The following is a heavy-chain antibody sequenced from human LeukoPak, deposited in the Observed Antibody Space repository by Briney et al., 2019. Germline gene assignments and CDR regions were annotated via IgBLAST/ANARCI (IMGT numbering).Heavy chain of an antibody. J-gene: IGHJ5*02. CDR1: GGSISSYY. D-gene: IGHD3-22*01. V-gene: IGHV4-59*12. CDR2: IYYSGST. Sequence: PSETLSLTCTVSGGSISSYYWSWIRQPPGKGPEWIGYIYYSGSTNYNPSLKSRVTISVDTSKNQFSLKLSSVTAADTAVYYCARVACAMIVSCSFGPWGQGTLVTVSS. CDR3: ARVACAMIVSCSFGP.